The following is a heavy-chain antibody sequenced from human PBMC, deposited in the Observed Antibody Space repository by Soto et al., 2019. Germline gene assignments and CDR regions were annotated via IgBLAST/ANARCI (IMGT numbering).Heavy chain of an antibody. J-gene: IGHJ3*02. V-gene: IGHV3-21*01. CDR3: ARDVEMATYAFDI. Sequence: GGSLRLSCAASGFTFSSYSMNWVRQAPGKGLEWVSSISSSSSYIYYADSVKGRFTISRDNARNSLYLQMNSLRAEDTAVYYCARDVEMATYAFDIWGQGTMVTVS. D-gene: IGHD5-12*01. CDR2: ISSSSSYI. CDR1: GFTFSSYS.